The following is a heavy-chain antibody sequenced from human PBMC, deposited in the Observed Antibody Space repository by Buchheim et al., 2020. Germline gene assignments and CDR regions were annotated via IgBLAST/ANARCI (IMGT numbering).Heavy chain of an antibody. CDR2: ISGGGSTI. V-gene: IGHV3-48*01. CDR1: GFTFSSYS. Sequence: EVQLVESGGGLVQPGGSLRLSCAASGFTFSSYSMNWVRQAPGKGLEWLSYISGGGSTIYYADSVKGRFTISRDASKNSLYLHRNSLRADYTAVYYWAIAPYYYESTGLGYWGQGTL. CDR3: AIAPYYYESTGLGY. D-gene: IGHD3-22*01. J-gene: IGHJ4*02.